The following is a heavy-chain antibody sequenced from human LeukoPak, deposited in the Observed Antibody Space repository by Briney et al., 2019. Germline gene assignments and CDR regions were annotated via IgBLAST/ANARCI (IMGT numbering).Heavy chain of an antibody. Sequence: GGSLRLSCAASGFTFSGHWMSWVRQAPGRGLEWVANINQGGSDKYYVDSVKGRFTISRDNANNLLYLQMNSLRGEDTAVYYCTRDRSRAEDDWGQGTLVTVSP. V-gene: IGHV3-7*01. J-gene: IGHJ4*02. CDR2: INQGGSDK. CDR1: GFTFSGHW. D-gene: IGHD1-14*01. CDR3: TRDRSRAEDD.